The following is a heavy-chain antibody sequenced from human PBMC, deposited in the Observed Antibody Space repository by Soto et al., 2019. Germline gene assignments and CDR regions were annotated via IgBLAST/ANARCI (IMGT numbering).Heavy chain of an antibody. CDR2: ISGSGGST. CDR3: AKDPNCSGGSCHRYFDY. D-gene: IGHD2-15*01. Sequence: GGSLRLSCAASGFTFSSYAMSWVRQAPGKGLEWVSAISGSGGSTYYADSVKGRFTISRDNSKNTLYLQMNSLRAEDTAVYYCAKDPNCSGGSCHRYFDYWGQRTLVTVSS. J-gene: IGHJ4*02. CDR1: GFTFSSYA. V-gene: IGHV3-23*01.